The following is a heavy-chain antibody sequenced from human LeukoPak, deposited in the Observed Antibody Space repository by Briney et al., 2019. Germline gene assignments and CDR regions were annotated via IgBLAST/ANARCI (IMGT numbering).Heavy chain of an antibody. CDR3: AKFMGRYCSGGSCYFDY. J-gene: IGHJ4*02. D-gene: IGHD2-15*01. CDR1: GFIFTNYF. V-gene: IGHV3-23*01. Sequence: GGSLRLSCAASGFIFTNYFMSWVRQAPGKGLEWVSAISGSGGSTYYADSVKGRFTISRDNSKNTLYLQMNSLRAEDTAVYYCAKFMGRYCSGGSCYFDYWGQGTLVTVSS. CDR2: ISGSGGST.